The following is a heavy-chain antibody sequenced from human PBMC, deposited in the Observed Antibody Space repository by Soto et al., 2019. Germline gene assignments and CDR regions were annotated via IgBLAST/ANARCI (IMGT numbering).Heavy chain of an antibody. CDR2: IYPGDSDT. J-gene: IGHJ6*02. CDR3: ARHGWFGELYYGMDV. Sequence: GESLKISCKGSGYSFTSYWIGWVRQMPGKGLEWMGIIYPGDSDTRYSPSFQGQVTISADKSISTAYLQWSSLKASDTAMYYCARHGWFGELYYGMDVWGQGTTVTVSS. V-gene: IGHV5-51*01. D-gene: IGHD3-10*01. CDR1: GYSFTSYW.